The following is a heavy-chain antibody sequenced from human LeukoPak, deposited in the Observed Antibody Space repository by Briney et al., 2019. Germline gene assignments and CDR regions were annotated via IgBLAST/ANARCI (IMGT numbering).Heavy chain of an antibody. D-gene: IGHD2-21*01. CDR1: GFTFTYAW. V-gene: IGHV3-15*01. Sequence: GGPLRLTCAASGFTFTYAWMSWVRQAPGKWLEWVGRINTKSDGGTIDYAAPLKGRFTISRDDSKNTVFLQMNSLKSEDTAVYYCTTGLAFWGQGTLVTVSS. J-gene: IGHJ4*02. CDR3: TTGLAF. CDR2: INTKSDGGTI.